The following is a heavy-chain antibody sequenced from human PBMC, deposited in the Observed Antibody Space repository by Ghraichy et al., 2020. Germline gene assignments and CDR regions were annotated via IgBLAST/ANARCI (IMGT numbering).Heavy chain of an antibody. D-gene: IGHD1-26*01. J-gene: IGHJ3*02. Sequence: SETLSLTCTVSGGSTGNFYWGWIRQPAGKGLEWIGRINTSGTTNYNPSLKSRVTMAVDTSKNQFSLRLSSVTAADTAVYYCARVRVSATRGAFDIWGQGTIVTVS. CDR2: INTSGTT. CDR3: ARVRVSATRGAFDI. V-gene: IGHV4-4*07. CDR1: GGSTGNFY.